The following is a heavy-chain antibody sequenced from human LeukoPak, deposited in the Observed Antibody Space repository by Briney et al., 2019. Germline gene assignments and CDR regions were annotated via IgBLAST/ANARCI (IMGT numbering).Heavy chain of an antibody. V-gene: IGHV1-18*01. CDR1: GYTFTNYG. CDR2: ISAYNRNT. J-gene: IGHJ4*02. D-gene: IGHD1-14*01. CDR3: ARWDRTASYYFDY. Sequence: GASVKVSCKASGYTFTNYGVNWVRQAPGQGLEWMGWISAYNRNTNYARKLQGRVTMTTDTSTSTAYMELRSLTSDDTAVYYCARWDRTASYYFDYWCQGTLLTVSS.